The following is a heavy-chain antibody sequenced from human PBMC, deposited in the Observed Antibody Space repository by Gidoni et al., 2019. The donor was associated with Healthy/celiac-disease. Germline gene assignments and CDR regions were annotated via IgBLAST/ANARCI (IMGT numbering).Heavy chain of an antibody. CDR1: GYSFTSYW. D-gene: IGHD4-4*01. CDR3: ARHPNDYSNYWFDP. CDR2: IDPSDPYT. J-gene: IGHJ5*02. Sequence: EVQLVQSGAAVTEPGECLSLSCKGSGYSFTSYWISWVRQMPGKGLEGLGRIDPSDPYTNYSPSFQGHGTISADKSISTAYLQWSSLKASDTAMYYCARHPNDYSNYWFDPWGQGTLVTFSS. V-gene: IGHV5-10-1*03.